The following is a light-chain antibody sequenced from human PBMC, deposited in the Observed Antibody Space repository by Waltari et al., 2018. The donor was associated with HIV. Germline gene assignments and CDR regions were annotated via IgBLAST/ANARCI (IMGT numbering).Light chain of an antibody. J-gene: IGLJ2*01. CDR1: SSNVGTYNY. V-gene: IGLV2-11*01. CDR2: HSS. CDR3: CSYAGSSTFAV. Sequence: QSALTQPRSVSGSPGQSVTISCTGTSSNVGTYNYVSWYQVHPGKPPKVIIYHSSQRPSGVPGRFSGSRSGNTASLTISGLRAEDEAEYYCCSYAGSSTFAVFGGGTKLTVL.